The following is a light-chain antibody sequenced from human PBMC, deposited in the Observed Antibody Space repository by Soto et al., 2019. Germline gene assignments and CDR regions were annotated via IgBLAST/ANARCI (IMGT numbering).Light chain of an antibody. CDR2: DVS. Sequence: TQSPATLSVSPGDRVTLTCRASESVSTNLAWYQQRPGQAPRLLIYDVSSVATGIPARFSGRRSGTEFTLTISSLQSEDFAVYYCQQYNSWPQTFGQGTKVEIK. V-gene: IGKV3-15*01. J-gene: IGKJ1*01. CDR3: QQYNSWPQT. CDR1: ESVSTN.